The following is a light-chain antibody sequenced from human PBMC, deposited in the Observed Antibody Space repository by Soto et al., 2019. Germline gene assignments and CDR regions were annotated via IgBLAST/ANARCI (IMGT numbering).Light chain of an antibody. CDR1: SSDVGGYNY. V-gene: IGLV2-14*01. CDR2: DVS. J-gene: IGLJ1*01. Sequence: QSALNQPASVSGSPGQSITISCTGTSSDVGGYNYVSWYQQHPGKAPKLMIYDVSNRPSGVSNRFSGSKSGNTASLTISWLQAEDEADYYCSSYTSSSSYVFGAGTKVTVL. CDR3: SSYTSSSSYV.